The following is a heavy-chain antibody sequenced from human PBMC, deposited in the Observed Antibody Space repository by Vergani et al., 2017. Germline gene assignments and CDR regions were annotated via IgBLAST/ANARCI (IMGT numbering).Heavy chain of an antibody. CDR2: INPNSGGT. D-gene: IGHD3-3*01. V-gene: IGHV1-2*02. J-gene: IGHJ5*02. CDR3: ARTSHVLRFLEWPRFDP. CDR1: GYTFTGYY. Sequence: QVQLVQSGAEVKKPGASEKVSCKASGYTFTGYYMHWVRQAPGQGLEWMGWINPNSGGTNYAQKFQGRVTITADESTSTAYMELSSLRSEDTAVYYCARTSHVLRFLEWPRFDPWGQGTLVTVSS.